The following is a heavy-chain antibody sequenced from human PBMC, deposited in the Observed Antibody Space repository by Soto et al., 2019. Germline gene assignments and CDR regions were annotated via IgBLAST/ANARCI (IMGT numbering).Heavy chain of an antibody. D-gene: IGHD6-6*01. CDR3: ATEYRHFFQH. V-gene: IGHV3-33*03. CDR1: GFTFSSYG. J-gene: IGHJ1*01. Sequence: QVQLVESGGGVVQPGRSLRLSCAASGFTFSSYGMHWVRQAPGKGLEWVAHIWYDGSNKYYGDSVKGRFTISRDNSNNTLFLQMNSLTVEDTAVYYCATEYRHFFQHWGQGTLVTVSS. CDR2: IWYDGSNK.